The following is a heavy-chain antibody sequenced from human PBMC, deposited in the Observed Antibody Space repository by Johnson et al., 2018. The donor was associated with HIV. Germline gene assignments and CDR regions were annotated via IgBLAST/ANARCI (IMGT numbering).Heavy chain of an antibody. D-gene: IGHD3-16*01. CDR2: MSYDGSNE. J-gene: IGHJ3*02. V-gene: IGHV3-30*18. CDR1: GFSFSSYD. Sequence: QVQLVESGGGVVPPGRSLRVSCGASGFSFSSYDMHWVRQAPGKGLEWVAVMSYDGSNEYYGDSVTGRFNISRDNSKNTLYLQMNSLKTEETGVYYCAKPPSMGADAFDIWGQGTMVTVSS. CDR3: AKPPSMGADAFDI.